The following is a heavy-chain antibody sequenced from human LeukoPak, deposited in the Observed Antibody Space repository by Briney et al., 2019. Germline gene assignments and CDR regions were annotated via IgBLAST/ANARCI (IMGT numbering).Heavy chain of an antibody. Sequence: PGGWLRPSCAASGLPPSIYRMSSVRPDTGKGLGWVATIKQDGREKYKVASVKGRFTISRDNDKNPLYLQMNSLRAEDKAVYYCERVMAPSQPRWLADQLPDPIRDVCDIWGQGTMVTVSS. V-gene: IGHV3-7*03. CDR2: IKQDGREK. CDR1: GLPPSIYR. J-gene: IGHJ3*02. CDR3: ERVMAPSQPRWLADQLPDPIRDVCDI. D-gene: IGHD2-2*01.